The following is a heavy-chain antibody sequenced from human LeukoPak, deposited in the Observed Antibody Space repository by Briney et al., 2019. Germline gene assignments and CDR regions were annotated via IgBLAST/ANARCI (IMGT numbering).Heavy chain of an antibody. CDR2: IKQDGGAK. D-gene: IGHD5-12*01. CDR3: ARVEASGYDYGAFDY. J-gene: IGHJ4*02. CDR1: GFTFSSYA. Sequence: GGSLRLSCAASGFTFSSYAMSWVRQAPGKELQWVADIKQDGGAKYYVDSVKGRFTISRDNAKNSLYLQMNSLRAEDTAVYYCARVEASGYDYGAFDYWGQGTLVTVSS. V-gene: IGHV3-7*01.